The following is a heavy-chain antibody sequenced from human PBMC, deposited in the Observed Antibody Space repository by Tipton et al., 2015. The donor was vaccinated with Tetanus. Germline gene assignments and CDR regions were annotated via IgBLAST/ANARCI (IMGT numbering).Heavy chain of an antibody. CDR3: ARAFFAAATS. CDR2: ITSSSTI. V-gene: IGHV3-48*02. CDR1: GFTFSSYN. Sequence: SLRLSCAASGFTFSSYNMNWVRQAPGKGLEWVSYITSSSTIYYADSVKGRFTISRDNAKNSLYLQMNCLRDDDTAVYYCARAFFAAATSWGQGTLVTVSS. D-gene: IGHD6-13*01. J-gene: IGHJ5*02.